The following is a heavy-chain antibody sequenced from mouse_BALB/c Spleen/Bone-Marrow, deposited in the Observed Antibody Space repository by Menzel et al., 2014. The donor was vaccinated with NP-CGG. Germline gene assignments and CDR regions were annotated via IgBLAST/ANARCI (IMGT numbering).Heavy chain of an antibody. CDR3: ARGAYYGNYFDY. CDR1: GYAFTNYL. Sequence: QVQLQQSGAELVRPGTSVKVSCKASGYAFTNYLIEWVKQRPGQGLVWIGVINPGSGGTNYNEKFKGKATLTADKSSSTAYMQLSSLTSDDSAVYFCARGAYYGNYFDYWGQGTTLTVSS. CDR2: INPGSGGT. J-gene: IGHJ2*01. D-gene: IGHD2-10*01. V-gene: IGHV1-54*01.